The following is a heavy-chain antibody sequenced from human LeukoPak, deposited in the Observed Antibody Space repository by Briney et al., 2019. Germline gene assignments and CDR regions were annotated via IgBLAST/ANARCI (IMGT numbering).Heavy chain of an antibody. CDR3: ASKRLPRNYDILTYYYYYYMDV. Sequence: SVKVSCKASGGTFSSYAISRVRQAPGQGLEWMGGIIPIFGTANYAQKFQGRVTITTDESTSTTYMELSSLRSEDTAVYYCASKRLPRNYDILTYYYYYYMDVWGKGTTVTVSS. D-gene: IGHD3-9*01. V-gene: IGHV1-69*05. CDR2: IIPIFGTA. J-gene: IGHJ6*03. CDR1: GGTFSSYA.